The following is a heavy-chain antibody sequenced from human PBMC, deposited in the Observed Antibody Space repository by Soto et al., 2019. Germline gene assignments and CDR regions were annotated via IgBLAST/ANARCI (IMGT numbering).Heavy chain of an antibody. J-gene: IGHJ3*02. V-gene: IGHV3-53*01. CDR2: IYSGGST. CDR1: GFTVSSNY. CDR3: ARDFNWGGAFDI. Sequence: GGSLRLSCAASGFTVSSNYMSWVRQAPGKGLEWVSVIYSGGSTYYADSVKGRFTISRDNSKNTLYLQMNSVKAEDTAVYYCARDFNWGGAFDIWGQGTMVTVSS. D-gene: IGHD7-27*01.